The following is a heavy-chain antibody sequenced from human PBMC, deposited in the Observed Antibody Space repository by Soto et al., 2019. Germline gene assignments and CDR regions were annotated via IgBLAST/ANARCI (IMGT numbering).Heavy chain of an antibody. CDR1: GGSISTYY. Sequence: SETLSLTCTVSGGSISTYYWSWIRQPPGKRLEYIGYIHYSANTNYNPSLKSRVAVSVDTSKNQFSLRLSSVTAADTAVYYCANRYYDGSGYLHDYWGQGILVTVSS. CDR3: ANRYYDGSGYLHDY. CDR2: IHYSANT. J-gene: IGHJ4*02. V-gene: IGHV4-59*01. D-gene: IGHD3-22*01.